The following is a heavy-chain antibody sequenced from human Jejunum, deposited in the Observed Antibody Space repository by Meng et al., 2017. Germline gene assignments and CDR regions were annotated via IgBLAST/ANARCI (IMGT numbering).Heavy chain of an antibody. CDR2: ISSDGGST. D-gene: IGHD1-26*01. CDR3: ARGSESIYSGSYS. V-gene: IGHV3-64*01. Sequence: GESLKISCAASGFIFSDYPMHWVRQAPGKGLEYVSTISSDGGSTYYANSVKGRFSISRDNIKNMVYLQMGSLRAEDTAVYYCARGSESIYSGSYSWGQGTLVTVS. CDR1: GFIFSDYP. J-gene: IGHJ4*02.